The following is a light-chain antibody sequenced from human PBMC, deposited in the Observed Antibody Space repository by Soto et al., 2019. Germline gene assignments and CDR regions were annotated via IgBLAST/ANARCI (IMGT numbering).Light chain of an antibody. Sequence: QSVLTQPASLSGSPGQSITISCSGTTSYVGGYNLVSWYQQHTAKAPKLLIYEGTQRPSGVSSRFSGSKSGNTASLTISGLQAEDEADYYCCSYASSSSYVFGTGTKVTVL. CDR3: CSYASSSSYV. CDR2: EGT. CDR1: TSYVGGYNL. J-gene: IGLJ1*01. V-gene: IGLV2-23*01.